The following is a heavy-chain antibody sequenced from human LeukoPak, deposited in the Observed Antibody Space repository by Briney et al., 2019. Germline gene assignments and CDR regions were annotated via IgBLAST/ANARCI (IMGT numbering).Heavy chain of an antibody. CDR2: ISYDGSNK. CDR1: GFTFSSYG. J-gene: IGHJ4*02. D-gene: IGHD4-17*01. CDR3: AKDDLRYGDYTWDLGY. V-gene: IGHV3-30*18. Sequence: PGGSLRLSCAASGFTFSSYGMHWVRQAPGKGLEWVAVISYDGSNKYYADSVKGRFTISRDNSKNTLYLQMNSLRAEDTAVYYCAKDDLRYGDYTWDLGYWGQGTLVTVSS.